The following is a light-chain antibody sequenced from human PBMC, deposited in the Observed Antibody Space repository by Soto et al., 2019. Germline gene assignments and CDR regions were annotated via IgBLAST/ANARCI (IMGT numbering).Light chain of an antibody. J-gene: IGLJ1*01. CDR1: SSNIGAGYD. CDR2: GNK. V-gene: IGLV1-40*01. Sequence: QSVLTQPASASGAPGQRVTISCTGSSSNIGAGYDVHWYQQRPGTAPKLLIYGNKNRPSGVPDRFSGSKSGTSASLAITGLQAEDEADYYCQSYDSSLSVSYVFGTGTKVTVL. CDR3: QSYDSSLSVSYV.